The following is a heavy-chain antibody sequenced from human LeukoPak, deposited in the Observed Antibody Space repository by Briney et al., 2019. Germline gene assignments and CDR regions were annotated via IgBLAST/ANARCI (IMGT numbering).Heavy chain of an antibody. V-gene: IGHV4-4*02. CDR3: ARYSATGTAAVFDP. J-gene: IGHJ5*02. CDR1: GGSISSSNW. D-gene: IGHD1-1*01. Sequence: SGTLSLTCAVSGGSISSSNWWSWVRQPPGKGVGWIGEIYHSGSTNYNPSLKRRVTISVHKSKIQFSLKLGSVAAADAAVYYCARYSATGTAAVFDPWGQGTLVTVSS. CDR2: IYHSGST.